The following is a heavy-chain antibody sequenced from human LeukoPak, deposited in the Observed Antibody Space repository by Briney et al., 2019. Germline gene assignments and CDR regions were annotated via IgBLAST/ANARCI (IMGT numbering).Heavy chain of an antibody. CDR2: IYPGDSDA. Sequence: GESLKISCKAAGYSFTSYWIGWVRQMPGKGLEWMGIIYPGDSDATYSPSFQGQVTISADTSISTAYLQWSSLKASDTAMYYCARRGGIWFDLWGQGTLVTVSS. D-gene: IGHD3-16*01. J-gene: IGHJ5*02. CDR3: ARRGGIWFDL. V-gene: IGHV5-51*01. CDR1: GYSFTSYW.